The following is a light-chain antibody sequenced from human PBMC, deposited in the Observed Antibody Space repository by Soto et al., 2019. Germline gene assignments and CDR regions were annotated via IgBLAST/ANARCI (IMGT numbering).Light chain of an antibody. CDR2: GAS. Sequence: EMELTKSPGTLSLSQGGRATLSCRASRSVSSSFLAWYQQKPGQAPRLLIYGASSRATGIPDRFSGSGSGTDFTLTISRLEPEDFAVYYCQQYGSSPPLTFGGGTKVDIK. CDR3: QQYGSSPPLT. V-gene: IGKV3-20*01. J-gene: IGKJ4*01. CDR1: RSVSSSF.